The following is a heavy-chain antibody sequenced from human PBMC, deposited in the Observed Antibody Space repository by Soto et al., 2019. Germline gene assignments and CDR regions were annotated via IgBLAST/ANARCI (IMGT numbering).Heavy chain of an antibody. CDR2: IKHDGSET. CDR1: GFTFNTFW. J-gene: IGHJ4*02. D-gene: IGHD2-15*01. CDR3: ARDFATHCSGSTCYPYAY. V-gene: IGHV3-7*03. Sequence: GGSLRLSCAASGFTFNTFWMSWVRQCPGKGLEWVANIKHDGSETYYVDSVKGRFTISRDNPKNSLFLQMRTLRTEDTALYYCARDFATHCSGSTCYPYAYWGQGALVTVSS.